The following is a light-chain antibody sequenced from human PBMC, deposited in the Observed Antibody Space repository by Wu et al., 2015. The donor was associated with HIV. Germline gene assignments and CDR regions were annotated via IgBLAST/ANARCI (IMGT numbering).Light chain of an antibody. CDR2: DAS. CDR3: QQRTNWPSSLT. J-gene: IGKJ4*01. Sequence: EIVLTQSPVTLSLSPGERATLSCRASQSVSSYLAWYQQKPGQAPRLLIYDASNRATGIPARFSGSGSGTDFTLTISSLEPEDFAVYYCQQRTNWPSSLTFGGGTKVEIK. CDR1: QSVSSY. V-gene: IGKV3-11*01.